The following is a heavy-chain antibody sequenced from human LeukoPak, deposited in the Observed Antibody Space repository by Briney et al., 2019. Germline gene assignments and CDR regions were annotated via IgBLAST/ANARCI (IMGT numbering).Heavy chain of an antibody. Sequence: GRSLRLSCAASGFTFDDYAMHWVRQAPGKGLEWVSGISWNSGSIGYADSVKGRFTISRDNAKNSLYLQMNSLRAEDMALYYCAKGGITGTTYYFDYWGQGTLVTVSS. J-gene: IGHJ4*02. D-gene: IGHD1-7*01. CDR1: GFTFDDYA. CDR3: AKGGITGTTYYFDY. CDR2: ISWNSGSI. V-gene: IGHV3-9*03.